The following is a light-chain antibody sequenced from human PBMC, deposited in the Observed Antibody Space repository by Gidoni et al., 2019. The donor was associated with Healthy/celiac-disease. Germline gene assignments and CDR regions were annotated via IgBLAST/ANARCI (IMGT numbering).Light chain of an antibody. CDR1: QSVSSY. CDR3: QQRSNRPRT. CDR2: DAS. Sequence: EIVLTQSPATLSLSPGERATLSCRASQSVSSYLAWYQQKPGQAPRLLIYDASNRATGIPARFSGSGSGTDFTLTISSLEPEDFAVYYCQQRSNRPRTFXXXTKLEIK. J-gene: IGKJ2*01. V-gene: IGKV3-11*01.